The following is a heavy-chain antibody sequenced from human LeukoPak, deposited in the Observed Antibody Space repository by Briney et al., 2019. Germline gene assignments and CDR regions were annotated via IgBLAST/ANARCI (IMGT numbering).Heavy chain of an antibody. CDR2: IYYSGST. Sequence: PSETLSLTCTVSGYSISSGYYWGWIRQPPGKGLEWIGYIYYSGSTNYNPSLKSRVTISVDTSKNQFSLKLSSVTAADTAVYYCARVTVGATIWGQGTLVTVSS. J-gene: IGHJ4*02. V-gene: IGHV4-38-2*02. D-gene: IGHD1-26*01. CDR3: ARVTVGATI. CDR1: GYSISSGYY.